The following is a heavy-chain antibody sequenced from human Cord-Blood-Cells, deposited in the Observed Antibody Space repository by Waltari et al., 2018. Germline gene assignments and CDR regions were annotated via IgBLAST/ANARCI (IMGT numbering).Heavy chain of an antibody. Sequence: QLQLQESGPGLVKPSETLSLTCTVPGGSISSSSYYWGWLRQPPGKGLEWMGSIYYTGSTYYNPSLKSHVTISVDTSKNQFSLKLSSVPTADTAVYYCARRGRYCSSTSCYEYAFDIWGQGTMVTVSS. CDR3: ARRGRYCSSTSCYEYAFDI. V-gene: IGHV4-39*01. D-gene: IGHD2-2*01. J-gene: IGHJ3*02. CDR2: IYYTGST. CDR1: GGSISSSSYY.